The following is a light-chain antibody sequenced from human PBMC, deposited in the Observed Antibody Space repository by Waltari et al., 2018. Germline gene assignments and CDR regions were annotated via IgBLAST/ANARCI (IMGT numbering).Light chain of an antibody. CDR2: DVN. Sequence: QSALTQPASVSGSPGQSITISCTGTSRDIGAYNYVCWYRQYPGKAPKLIISDVNTRPSGISNRFSGSKSDNTASLTISGLQAEDEADYYCSSHTSSSTLVFGGGTRLTVL. CDR1: SRDIGAYNY. V-gene: IGLV2-14*03. CDR3: SSHTSSSTLV. J-gene: IGLJ2*01.